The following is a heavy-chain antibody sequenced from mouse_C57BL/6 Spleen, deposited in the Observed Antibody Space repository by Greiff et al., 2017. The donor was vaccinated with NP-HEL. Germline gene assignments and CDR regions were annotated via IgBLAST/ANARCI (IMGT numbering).Heavy chain of an antibody. J-gene: IGHJ2*01. D-gene: IGHD1-1*01. Sequence: QVQLQQSGPELVKPGASVKISCKASGYAFSSSWMNWVKQRPGKGLEWIGRIYPGAGDTNYNGKFKGKATLTADKSSSTAYMQLSSLTSEDSAVYFCARNYYGSSYGYWGQGTTLTVSS. V-gene: IGHV1-82*01. CDR2: IYPGAGDT. CDR3: ARNYYGSSYGY. CDR1: GYAFSSSW.